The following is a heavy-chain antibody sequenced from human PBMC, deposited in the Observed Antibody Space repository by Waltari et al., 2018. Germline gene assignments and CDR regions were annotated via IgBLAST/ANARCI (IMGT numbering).Heavy chain of an antibody. CDR1: GFTFSRFG. CDR3: ASQSTTLFDY. CDR2: IWHDGSNE. D-gene: IGHD2-15*01. V-gene: IGHV3-33*01. Sequence: QVQLVESGGGVVQPGRSLRLSCAASGFTFSRFGMHWVRQAPGKGLEWVAVIWHDGSNEYYVDSVKGRFTISRDNSKTTLYLQMNSLRAEDSAVYYCASQSTTLFDYWGQGTLVTVSS. J-gene: IGHJ4*02.